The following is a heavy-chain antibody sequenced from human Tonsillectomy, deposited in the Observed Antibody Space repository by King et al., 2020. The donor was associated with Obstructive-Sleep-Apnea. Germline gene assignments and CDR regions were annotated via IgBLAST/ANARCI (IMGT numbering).Heavy chain of an antibody. D-gene: IGHD3-10*01. V-gene: IGHV3-30*02. CDR3: ARNPVPDTSGTLVIPYGIDV. CDR1: GFTFSNYG. J-gene: IGHJ6*02. CDR2: IRNDGSNK. Sequence: VQLVESGGGVVQPGGSLGLSCAASGFTFSNYGMHWVRQAPGKGLEWVAFIRNDGSNKNYIDSVKGRFLIFRDNPKKTLHMQMNSLRVEDTAVYFCARNPVPDTSGTLVIPYGIDVWGQGTTVTVSS.